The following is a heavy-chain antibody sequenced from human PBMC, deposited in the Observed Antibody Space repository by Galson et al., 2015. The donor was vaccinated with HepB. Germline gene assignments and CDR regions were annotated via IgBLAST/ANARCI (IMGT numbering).Heavy chain of an antibody. V-gene: IGHV1-18*01. CDR2: ISAFTGST. CDR3: ARDLFSPDLTPLDY. D-gene: IGHD1-14*01. J-gene: IGHJ4*02. Sequence: SVKVSCKASGYMFTSHGFSWVRQAPGQGLEWMGWISAFTGSTNYAQKFQDRVTMTTDKSTRAAYMELRSPRIDDTAVYYCARDLFSPDLTPLDYWGQGTLVTVFS. CDR1: GYMFTSHG.